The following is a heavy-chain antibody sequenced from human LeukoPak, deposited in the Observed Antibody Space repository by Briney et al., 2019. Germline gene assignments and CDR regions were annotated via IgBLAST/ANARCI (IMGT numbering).Heavy chain of an antibody. J-gene: IGHJ4*02. CDR3: ARGYYYDSSGYYMN. CDR1: GYTFTSYD. CDR2: MNPNSGNT. Sequence: ASVKVSCKAPGYTFTSYDINWVRQATGQGLEWMGWMNPNSGNTGYAQKFQGRVTMTRNTSISTAYMELSSLRSEDTAVYYCARGYYYDSSGYYMNWGQGTLVTVSS. V-gene: IGHV1-8*01. D-gene: IGHD3-22*01.